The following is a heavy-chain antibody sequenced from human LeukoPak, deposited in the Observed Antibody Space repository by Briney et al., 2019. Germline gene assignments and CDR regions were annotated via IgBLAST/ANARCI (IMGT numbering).Heavy chain of an antibody. J-gene: IGHJ4*02. CDR2: INPNSGGT. CDR3: ARVGGDFWGGYHFDY. CDR1: GYTLTGYY. D-gene: IGHD3-3*01. V-gene: IGHV1-2*02. Sequence: ASVKVSCKASGYTLTGYYMHWVRQAPGQGLEWMGWINPNSGGTNYAQKFQGRVTMTRDTSISTAYMELSRLRSDDTVVYYCARVGGDFWGGYHFDYWGQGTLVTVSS.